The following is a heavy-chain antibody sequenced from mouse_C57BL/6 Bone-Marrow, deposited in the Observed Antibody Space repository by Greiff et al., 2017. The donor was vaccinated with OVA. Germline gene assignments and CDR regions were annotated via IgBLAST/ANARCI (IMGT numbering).Heavy chain of an antibody. V-gene: IGHV5-17*01. CDR3: ARRTGTGYYFDY. Sequence: DVQLVESGGGLVKPGGSLKLSCAASGFTFSDYGMHWVRQAPEKGLEWVAYISSGSSTIYYADTVKGRFTISRDNAKNTLFLQMTSLRSEDTAMYDCARRTGTGYYFDYWGQGTTLTVSS. CDR1: GFTFSDYG. D-gene: IGHD4-1*01. J-gene: IGHJ2*01. CDR2: ISSGSSTI.